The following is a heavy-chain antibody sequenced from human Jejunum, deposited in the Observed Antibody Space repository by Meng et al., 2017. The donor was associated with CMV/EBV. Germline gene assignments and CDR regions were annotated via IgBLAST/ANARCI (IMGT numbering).Heavy chain of an antibody. D-gene: IGHD4-17*01. V-gene: IGHV3-23*01. CDR2: ISDSGDNT. CDR1: GFPFSGYA. J-gene: IGHJ4*02. CDR3: AKIWPTVTFDY. Sequence: AASGFPFSGYALRWVRQAPGRGLEWVSTISDSGDNTYYADSVKGRFTVSRDNSKKMLYLHVNSLRAEDTALYYCAKIWPTVTFDYWGQGTLVTVSS.